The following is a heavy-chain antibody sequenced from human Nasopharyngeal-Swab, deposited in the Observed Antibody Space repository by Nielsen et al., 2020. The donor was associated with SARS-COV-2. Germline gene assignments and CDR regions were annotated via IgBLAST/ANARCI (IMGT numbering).Heavy chain of an antibody. CDR3: ASNYGSGSYPTRDYYMDV. V-gene: IGHV3-30*04. J-gene: IGHJ6*03. CDR2: ISYDGSNK. D-gene: IGHD3-10*01. CDR1: GFTSSSYA. Sequence: GESLKISCAASGFTSSSYAMHWVRQAPGKGLEWVAVISYDGSNKYYADSVKGRFTISRDNSKNTLYLQMNSLRAEDTAVYYCASNYGSGSYPTRDYYMDVWGKGTTVTVSS.